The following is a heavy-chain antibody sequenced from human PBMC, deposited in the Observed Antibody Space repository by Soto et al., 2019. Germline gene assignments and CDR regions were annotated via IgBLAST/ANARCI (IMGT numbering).Heavy chain of an antibody. V-gene: IGHV4-39*01. CDR2: IYYSGST. J-gene: IGHJ6*02. D-gene: IGHD2-2*02. CDR1: GRSISSSSYY. CDR3: ASHVLVPAAIGGVDV. Sequence: QVQLQESGPGLVKPSETLSLTCTVSGRSISSSSYYWGWIRQSPGKGLEWIGSIYYSGSTYYNPSPKSRVNISVDTPKDQYSRKLTSVTAADTAVYYCASHVLVPAAIGGVDVWGQGTTVAVSS.